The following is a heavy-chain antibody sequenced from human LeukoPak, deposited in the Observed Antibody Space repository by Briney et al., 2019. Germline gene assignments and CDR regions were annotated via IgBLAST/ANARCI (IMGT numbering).Heavy chain of an antibody. CDR1: GFTFDDYA. V-gene: IGHV3-9*01. CDR2: ISWNSGSI. CDR3: AKDGVSYYYDSSGYPEYFQR. D-gene: IGHD3-22*01. J-gene: IGHJ1*01. Sequence: PGRSLRLSCAASGFTFDDYAMHWVRHAPGKGLEWVSGISWNSGSILYADSVKGRFTISRDNAKNTLYLQMNSLRAEDTAVYYCAKDGVSYYYDSSGYPEYFQRWGQGTLVTVSS.